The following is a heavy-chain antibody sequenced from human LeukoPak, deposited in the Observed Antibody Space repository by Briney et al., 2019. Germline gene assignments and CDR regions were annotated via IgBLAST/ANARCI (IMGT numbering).Heavy chain of an antibody. Sequence: GGSLRLSCEVSGFTFTNFSVPGFGRLLGRGRIGFSRINSDESDTSYADSVKGRFNISRDNARNTLYLQMNSLRAEDTAVYSCARSRGFGSACSHYSGMDVWGPGTTVTVSS. D-gene: IGHD2-15*01. J-gene: IGHJ6*02. V-gene: IGHV3-74*01. CDR2: INSDESDT. CDR1: GFTFTNFS. CDR3: ARSRGFGSACSHYSGMDV.